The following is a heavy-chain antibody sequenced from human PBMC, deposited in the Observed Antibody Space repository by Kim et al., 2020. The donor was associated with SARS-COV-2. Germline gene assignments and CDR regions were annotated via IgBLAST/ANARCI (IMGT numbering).Heavy chain of an antibody. CDR2: ISGSGGST. J-gene: IGHJ3*02. V-gene: IGHV3-23*01. Sequence: GGSLRLSCAASGFTFSSYAMSWVRQAPGKGLEWVSAISGSGGSTYYADSVKGRFTISRDNSKNTLYLQMNSLRAEDTAVYYCAKEGPYYYDSSGYFPDAFDIWGQGTMVTVSS. CDR3: AKEGPYYYDSSGYFPDAFDI. CDR1: GFTFSSYA. D-gene: IGHD3-22*01.